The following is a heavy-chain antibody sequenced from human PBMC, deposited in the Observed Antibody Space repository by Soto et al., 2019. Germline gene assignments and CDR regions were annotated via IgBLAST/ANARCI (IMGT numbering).Heavy chain of an antibody. D-gene: IGHD4-17*01. CDR3: ARASARYGDYVGGSAFDI. CDR2: INPNSGGT. CDR1: GYTFTGYY. J-gene: IGHJ3*02. Sequence: ASVKVSCKASGYTFTGYYMHWVRQAPGQGLEWMGWINPNSGGTNYAQKFQGWVTMTRDTSINTAYMELSRLRSDDTAVYYCARASARYGDYVGGSAFDIWGQGTMVTVSS. V-gene: IGHV1-2*04.